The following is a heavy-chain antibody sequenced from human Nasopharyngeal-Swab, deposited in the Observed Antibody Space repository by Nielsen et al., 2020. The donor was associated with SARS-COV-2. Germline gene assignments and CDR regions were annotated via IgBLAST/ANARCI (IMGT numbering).Heavy chain of an antibody. V-gene: IGHV1-69*01. J-gene: IGHJ6*02. Sequence: VRQAPGKGLEGMGGIIPIFGTANYAQKFQGRVTITADESTSTAYMELSSLRSEDTAVYYCARGLTTVTTYYYYGMDVWGQGTTVTVSS. CDR3: ARGLTTVTTYYYYGMDV. D-gene: IGHD4-11*01. CDR2: IIPIFGTA.